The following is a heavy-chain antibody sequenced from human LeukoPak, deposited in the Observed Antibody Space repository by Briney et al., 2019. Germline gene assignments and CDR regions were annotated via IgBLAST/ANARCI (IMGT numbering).Heavy chain of an antibody. CDR1: GGSFSGYC. D-gene: IGHD5-18*01. J-gene: IGHJ4*02. CDR3: ARTGFNVDTAAIYFDY. V-gene: IGHV4-34*01. Sequence: SETLSLTCAVYGGSFSGYCWSWIRQPPGKGLEWIGEINHSGSTNYNPSLKSRVTISVDTSKNQFSLKLSSVTAADTAVYYCARTGFNVDTAAIYFDYWGQGTLVTVSS. CDR2: INHSGST.